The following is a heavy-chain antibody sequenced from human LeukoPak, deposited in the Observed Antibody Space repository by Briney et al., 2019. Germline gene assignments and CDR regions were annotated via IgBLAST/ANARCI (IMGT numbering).Heavy chain of an antibody. D-gene: IGHD3-22*01. CDR1: GFTFSSYA. V-gene: IGHV3-74*01. Sequence: GGSLRLSCAASGFTFSSYAMNWVRQAPGKGLVWVSRISSDGSSTSYADSVKGRFTVSRDNAKNTLYLQMNSLRAEDTAVYYCARGVSEYYYDSSGYYTGSYDPWGQGTLVTVSS. CDR3: ARGVSEYYYDSSGYYTGSYDP. J-gene: IGHJ5*02. CDR2: ISSDGSST.